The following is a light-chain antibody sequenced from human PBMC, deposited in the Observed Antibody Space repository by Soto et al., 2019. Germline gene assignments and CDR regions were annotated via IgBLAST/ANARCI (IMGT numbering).Light chain of an antibody. CDR1: QSVSSN. J-gene: IGKJ4*01. V-gene: IGKV3D-15*01. CDR2: DAS. Sequence: EIVMTQSPGTLSVSPGERATLSCRASQSVSSNLAWYQQKPGQAPRLLIYDASTRATGIPARFSGSGSGTEFTLTISSLQSTEFAVYYCQQYNDRHPLTFGGGTKVDIK. CDR3: QQYNDRHPLT.